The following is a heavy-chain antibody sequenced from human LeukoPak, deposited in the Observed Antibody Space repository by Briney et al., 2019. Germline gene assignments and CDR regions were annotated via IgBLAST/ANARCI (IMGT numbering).Heavy chain of an antibody. J-gene: IGHJ5*02. CDR1: GGSISSYY. D-gene: IGHD3-3*01. V-gene: IGHV4-4*09. CDR3: GRHSYYDFWSGFRS. CDR2: IYTSGST. Sequence: PSETLSLTCTVSGGSISSYYWSWIRQPPGKGLEWIGYIYTSGSTNYNPSLKSRVTISVDTSKNQFSLKLSSVTAADTAVYYCGRHSYYDFWSGFRSWGQGTLVTVSS.